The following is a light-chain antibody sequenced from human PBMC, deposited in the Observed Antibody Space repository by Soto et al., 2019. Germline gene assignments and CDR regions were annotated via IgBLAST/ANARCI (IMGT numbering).Light chain of an antibody. CDR3: QHSYAIPLT. CDR2: ATS. V-gene: IGKV1-39*01. Sequence: EIQMTQSPSSLSASVGDRVSITCRASQSLSANLNWFQQKPGRAPNLLIYATSTLQSGVPSRFSGTRSGTDFTLTISTLQPEDSATYYCQHSYAIPLTFGGGTKVDIK. CDR1: QSLSAN. J-gene: IGKJ4*01.